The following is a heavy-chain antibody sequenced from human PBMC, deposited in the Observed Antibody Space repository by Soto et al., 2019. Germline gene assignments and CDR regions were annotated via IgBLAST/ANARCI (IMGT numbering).Heavy chain of an antibody. CDR3: AREVGCSGGSCYSRFDY. CDR1: GGSISSYY. Sequence: SDTLSLTCTVSGGSISSYYWSWIRQPPGKGLEWIGYIYYSGSTNYNPSLKSRVTISVDTSKNQFSLKLSSVTAADTAVYYCAREVGCSGGSCYSRFDYWGQGTLVTVSS. D-gene: IGHD2-15*01. CDR2: IYYSGST. V-gene: IGHV4-59*01. J-gene: IGHJ4*02.